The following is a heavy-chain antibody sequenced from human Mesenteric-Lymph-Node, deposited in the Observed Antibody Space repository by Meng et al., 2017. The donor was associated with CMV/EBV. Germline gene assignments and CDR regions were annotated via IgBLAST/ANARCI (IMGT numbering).Heavy chain of an antibody. CDR1: GYTFTAFY. Sequence: QVQLVQSRAEVGKPGASVMVSCKASGYTFTAFYIPWVRQAPGQGLEWMGRINPTSGVSNSAQNFQGRVTMTRDTSISTAYMELGRLTSADTAVYYCARDNVNPEGFDPWGQGTLFTVSS. CDR2: INPTSGVS. D-gene: IGHD2/OR15-2a*01. J-gene: IGHJ5*02. CDR3: ARDNVNPEGFDP. V-gene: IGHV1-2*06.